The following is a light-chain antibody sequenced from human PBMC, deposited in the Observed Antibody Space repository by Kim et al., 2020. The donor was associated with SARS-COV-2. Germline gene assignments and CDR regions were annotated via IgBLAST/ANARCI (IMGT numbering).Light chain of an antibody. CDR1: SSNIGAGYE. CDR2: ANT. J-gene: IGLJ1*01. Sequence: QRVTIACTGSSSNIGAGYEVHLYQQLPGTAPKLVIYANTNRPSGIPDRFSGSKSGTSASLAITGLLAADEADYYCQSYDSGLGGSVFGTGTKVTVL. CDR3: QSYDSGLGGSV. V-gene: IGLV1-40*01.